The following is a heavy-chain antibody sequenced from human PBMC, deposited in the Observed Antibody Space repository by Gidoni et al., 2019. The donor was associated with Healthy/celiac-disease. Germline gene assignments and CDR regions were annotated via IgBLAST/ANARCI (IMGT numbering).Heavy chain of an antibody. CDR1: GFPFSSDA. J-gene: IGHJ6*02. V-gene: IGHV3-23*01. CDR2: ISGSGDGT. D-gene: IGHD3-16*01. CDR3: AKVGPGYYYYGMDV. Sequence: EVQLLESGGGLVQPGGSLRLSCAASGFPFSSDATGWVRQAPGKGLEWVSGISGSGDGTYYADSVKGRFTISRDNSKNTLYLQMNSLRAEDTAVYYCAKVGPGYYYYGMDVWGQGTTVTVSS.